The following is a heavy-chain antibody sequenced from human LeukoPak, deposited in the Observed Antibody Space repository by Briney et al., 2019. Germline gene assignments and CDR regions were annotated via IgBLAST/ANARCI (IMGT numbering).Heavy chain of an antibody. D-gene: IGHD5-18*01. CDR2: ISGSGDTT. CDR3: TKLQGYTAMVYCYMDA. CDR1: GFTFSSYA. J-gene: IGHJ6*03. Sequence: PGGSLRLSCAASGFTFSSYAMSWVRQAPGKGLEWVSAISGSGDTTYYADSVKGRFTISRDNSKNTLYLQMNSLRAEDTALYYSTKLQGYTAMVYCYMDAWGKGTTVTVSS. V-gene: IGHV3-23*01.